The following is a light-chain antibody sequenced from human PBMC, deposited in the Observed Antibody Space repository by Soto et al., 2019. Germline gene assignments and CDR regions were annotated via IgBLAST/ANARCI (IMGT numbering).Light chain of an antibody. V-gene: IGLV2-14*01. CDR2: DVT. J-gene: IGLJ2*01. Sequence: QSVLTQPASVPGSPGQSITISCTGTSSDIGTYNSVSWYQQHAGKVPKLMIYDVTNRPSGVSDRFSGSKSGNTASLTISGLQAEDEADYYCTSYTTSSTLVFGGGTKLTVL. CDR3: TSYTTSSTLV. CDR1: SSDIGTYNS.